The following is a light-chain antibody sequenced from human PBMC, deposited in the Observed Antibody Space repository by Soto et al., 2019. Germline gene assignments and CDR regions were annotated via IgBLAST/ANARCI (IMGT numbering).Light chain of an antibody. J-gene: IGKJ5*01. CDR3: QQYNNWPFS. V-gene: IGKV3-15*01. CDR1: QGVTTN. Sequence: EIVTTQSPATLFLSPGDRAILSCRAGQGVTTNFAWYQQKSGQSPRLLIYDVSHRATGVPARFSGTGSETDFTLTISGLQSEDSAVYFCQQYNNWPFSFGQGTRLEVK. CDR2: DVS.